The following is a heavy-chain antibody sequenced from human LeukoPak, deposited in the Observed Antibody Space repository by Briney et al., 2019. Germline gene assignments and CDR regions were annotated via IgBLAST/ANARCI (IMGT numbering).Heavy chain of an antibody. D-gene: IGHD5-12*01. CDR3: ARGYSGWSSFDY. CDR1: GGTFSSYA. CDR2: IIPIFGTA. Sequence: SVKVSCTASGGTFSSYAISWVRQAPGQGLEWMGGIIPIFGTANYAQKFQGRVTITADESTSTAYMELSSLRSEDTAVYYCARGYSGWSSFDYWGQGTLVTVSS. J-gene: IGHJ4*02. V-gene: IGHV1-69*13.